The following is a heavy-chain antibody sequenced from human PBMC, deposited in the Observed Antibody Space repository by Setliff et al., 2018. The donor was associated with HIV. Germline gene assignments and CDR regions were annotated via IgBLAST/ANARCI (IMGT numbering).Heavy chain of an antibody. CDR1: GFTFSSYA. V-gene: IGHV3-30-3*02. J-gene: IGHJ4*02. Sequence: GGSLRLSCAASGFTFSSYAMHWVRQAPGKGLEWVAVISYDGSNKYYADSVKGRFTISRDNSKNTLYLQMNSLRAEDTAVYYCAKTSSSSEYYFDYWGQGTLVTVSS. CDR3: AKTSSSSEYYFDY. CDR2: ISYDGSNK. D-gene: IGHD6-13*01.